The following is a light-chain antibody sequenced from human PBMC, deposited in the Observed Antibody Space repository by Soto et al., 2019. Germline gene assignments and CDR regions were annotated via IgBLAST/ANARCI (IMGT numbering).Light chain of an antibody. J-gene: IGKJ1*01. Sequence: DIQTTQSPSTLAGSVGDKERITCRASQTISSCLAWYQQKPGKAPKPLIYKASTLKSGLPSRFSGSGSGTEFTLTISSLQPDDFESYYCQHYNSYSEAFGQGTKVDIK. CDR1: QTISSC. CDR2: KAS. V-gene: IGKV1-5*03. CDR3: QHYNSYSEA.